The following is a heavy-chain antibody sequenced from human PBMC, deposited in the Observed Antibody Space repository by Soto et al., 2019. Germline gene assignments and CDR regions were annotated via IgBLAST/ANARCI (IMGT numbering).Heavy chain of an antibody. D-gene: IGHD2-15*01. Sequence: EVQLVESGGGLAQPGGSLRLSCAASGLTFSSDWMYWVRQVPGKGLVWVSRINNDGSTTSYADSVKGGFTISRDNAKKPLYLYMNSLRAEDTAVYYCARDRRLYLDVWGQGTTVTVSS. CDR1: GLTFSSDW. J-gene: IGHJ6*02. CDR2: INNDGSTT. V-gene: IGHV3-74*01. CDR3: ARDRRLYLDV.